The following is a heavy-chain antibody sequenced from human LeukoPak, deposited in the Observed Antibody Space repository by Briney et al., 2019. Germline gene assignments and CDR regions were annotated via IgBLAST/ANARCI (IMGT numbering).Heavy chain of an antibody. J-gene: IGHJ4*02. CDR1: GFTFSDYS. CDR2: ISTSGTYM. D-gene: IGHD5-18*01. Sequence: GGSLRLSCAASGFTFSDYSMNWVRQAPGKGLEWVSFISTSGTYMYYADSVEGRFTISRDNAKNSLYLQMSSLRAEDTAVYYCARGGLGQLWYFFDYWGQGSLVTVSS. V-gene: IGHV3-21*01. CDR3: ARGGLGQLWYFFDY.